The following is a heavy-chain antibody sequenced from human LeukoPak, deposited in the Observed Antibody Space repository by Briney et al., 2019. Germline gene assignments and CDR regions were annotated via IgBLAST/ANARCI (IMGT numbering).Heavy chain of an antibody. CDR1: GGSISSRSYY. V-gene: IGHV4-39*01. CDR3: ASFYCSGGSCYQYYYYYYMDV. D-gene: IGHD2-15*01. Sequence: SETLSLTCTVSGGSISSRSYYWGWIRQPPGKGLEWIVNIYYSGSTYSNPSLRSRVTISVDTSKNQFSLKLRSVTAAGTAVYYCASFYCSGGSCYQYYYYYYMDVWGKGTTVTISS. CDR2: IYYSGST. J-gene: IGHJ6*03.